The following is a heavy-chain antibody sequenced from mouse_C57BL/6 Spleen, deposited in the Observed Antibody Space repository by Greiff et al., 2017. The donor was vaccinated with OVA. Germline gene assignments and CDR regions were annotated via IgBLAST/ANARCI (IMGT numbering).Heavy chain of an antibody. CDR2: IYPGSGNT. CDR3: ARNLYDYDLAY. Sequence: QVQLQQSGPELVKPGASVKISCKASGYSFTRYYIHWVKQRPGQGLEWIGWIYPGSGNTKYNEKFKGKATLTADTSSSTAYMQLSSLTSEDSAVYYCARNLYDYDLAYWGQGTLVTVSA. J-gene: IGHJ3*01. D-gene: IGHD2-4*01. V-gene: IGHV1-66*01. CDR1: GYSFTRYY.